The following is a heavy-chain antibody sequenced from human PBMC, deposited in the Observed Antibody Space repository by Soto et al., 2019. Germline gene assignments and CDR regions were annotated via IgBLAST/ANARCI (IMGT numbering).Heavy chain of an antibody. CDR2: MNPNSGNT. V-gene: IGHV1-8*01. CDR1: GYTFTSYD. D-gene: IGHD3-3*01. J-gene: IGHJ6*02. Sequence: GASVKVSCKASGYTFTSYDINWVRQATGQGLEWMGWMNPNSGNTGYAQKFQGRVTMTRNTSISTAYMELSSLRSEDTAVYYCARLGFNYDFLSGYYNVHHYYGIDVWGQGTTVTVSS. CDR3: ARLGFNYDFLSGYYNVHHYYGIDV.